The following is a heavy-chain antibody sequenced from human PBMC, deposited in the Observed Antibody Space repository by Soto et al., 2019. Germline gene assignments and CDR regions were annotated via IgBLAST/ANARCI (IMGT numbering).Heavy chain of an antibody. CDR2: IIASNGTA. Sequence: SVKVSCKASGGTFSSYAISWVRQAPGQRLEWMGGIIASNGTAKYAQKFQGRVTITGDTSTTTAYMELSSLRSEDTAVYYCARGGYNWNDESYWFDPWGQGTLVTVSS. D-gene: IGHD1-20*01. CDR3: ARGGYNWNDESYWFDP. CDR1: GGTFSSYA. J-gene: IGHJ5*02. V-gene: IGHV1-69*06.